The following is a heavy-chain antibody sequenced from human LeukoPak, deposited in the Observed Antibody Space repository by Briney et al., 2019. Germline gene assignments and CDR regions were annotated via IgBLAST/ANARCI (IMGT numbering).Heavy chain of an antibody. CDR2: INHSGST. J-gene: IGHJ4*02. D-gene: IGHD6-13*01. CDR3: ARNVAAAAPN. V-gene: IGHV4-34*01. CDR1: GGSFSGYY. Sequence: SETLSLTCAVYGGSFSGYYWSWIRQPPGKGLEWIGEINHSGSTNYNPSLKSRVTISVDTSKNQFSLKLSSVTAADTAVYYCARNVAAAAPNWGQGTLVTVSS.